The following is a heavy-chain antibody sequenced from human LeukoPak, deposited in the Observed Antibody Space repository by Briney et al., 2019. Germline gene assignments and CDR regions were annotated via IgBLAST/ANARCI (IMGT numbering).Heavy chain of an antibody. CDR1: GGSISSSSYY. J-gene: IGHJ6*02. D-gene: IGHD2-15*01. CDR3: ARRLGGYCSGGSCYLDYYGMDV. CDR2: IYYSGGT. Sequence: SETLSLTCTVSGGSISSSSYYWGWIRQPPGKGLEWIGSIYYSGGTYYNPSLKSRVTISVDTSKNQFSLKLSSVTAADTAVYYCARRLGGYCSGGSCYLDYYGMDVWGQGTTVTVSS. V-gene: IGHV4-39*01.